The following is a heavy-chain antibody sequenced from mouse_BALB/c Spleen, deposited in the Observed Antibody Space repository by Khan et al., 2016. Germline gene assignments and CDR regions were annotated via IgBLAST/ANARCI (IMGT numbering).Heavy chain of an antibody. Sequence: EVQLQESGPGLVKPSQSLSLTCTVTGYSITSGFAWNWIRQFPGNKLEWMGYISSSGITGYNPSLKSRISITRDTSKNQIFLQLMSVTAEDTATYDCGRSGNYFDYWGQGTILTVSS. CDR2: ISSSGIT. CDR1: GYSITSGFA. V-gene: IGHV3-2*02. CDR3: GRSGNYFDY. D-gene: IGHD1-1*02. J-gene: IGHJ2*01.